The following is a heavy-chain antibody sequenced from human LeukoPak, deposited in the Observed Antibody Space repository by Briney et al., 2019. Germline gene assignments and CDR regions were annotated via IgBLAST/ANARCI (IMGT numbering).Heavy chain of an antibody. CDR1: GITLSNYG. V-gene: IGHV3-23*01. CDR3: AKRGVVVRVVLVGFHREAYYFDS. D-gene: IGHD3-10*01. J-gene: IGHJ4*02. Sequence: PGGSLRPSCGVSGITLSNYGMSWVRQAPGKGLEWVAGLSGSGGGTKYADSVKGRFTISRDNSKNTLYLQMNGLRAEDTAVYFCAKRGVVVRVVLVGFHREAYYFDSWGQGALVTVSS. CDR2: LSGSGGGT.